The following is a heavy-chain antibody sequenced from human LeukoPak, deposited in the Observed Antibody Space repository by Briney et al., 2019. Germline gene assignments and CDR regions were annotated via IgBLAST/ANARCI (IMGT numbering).Heavy chain of an antibody. J-gene: IGHJ4*02. CDR3: AKDQWLVLNY. D-gene: IGHD6-19*01. CDR1: GFTVSSNY. V-gene: IGHV3-53*05. Sequence: GGSLRLSCAAPGFTVSSNYMSWVRQAPGKGLEWVSVIYSGGSTYYADSVKGRFTISRDNSKNTLYLQMNSLRSDDTALYYCAKDQWLVLNYWGQGTLVTVSS. CDR2: IYSGGST.